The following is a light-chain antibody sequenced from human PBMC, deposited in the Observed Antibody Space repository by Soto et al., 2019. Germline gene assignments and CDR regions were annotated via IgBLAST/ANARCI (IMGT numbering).Light chain of an antibody. J-gene: IGKJ2*01. V-gene: IGKV3-15*01. CDR1: QSISTE. CDR3: QQGHNCPLT. Sequence: EIAMTQSPATLSMSPGERGTLSCRASQSISTELAWYQQIPGQPPRLLIYSASTRATGVPARFTGSGSGSEFTLTISGLQSEDFAIHYCQQGHNCPLTFGQGTRLEI. CDR2: SAS.